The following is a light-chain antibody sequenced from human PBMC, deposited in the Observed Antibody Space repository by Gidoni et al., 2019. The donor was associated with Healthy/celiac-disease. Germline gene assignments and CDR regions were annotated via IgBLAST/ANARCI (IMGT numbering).Light chain of an antibody. Sequence: DIQLTQSPSFLSASVGDRVTITCRASQGISSYLAWYQQKPGKAPKLLIYAASTLQSGVPSRFIGSGSGAEFTLTISSLQPEDFATYYCQQLNSYLPPTFGPGTKVEIK. V-gene: IGKV1-9*01. CDR1: QGISSY. J-gene: IGKJ3*01. CDR3: QQLNSYLPPT. CDR2: AAS.